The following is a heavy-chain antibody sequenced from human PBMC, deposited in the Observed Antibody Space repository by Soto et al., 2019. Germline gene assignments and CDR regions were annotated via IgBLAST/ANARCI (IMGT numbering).Heavy chain of an antibody. D-gene: IGHD3-3*01. J-gene: IGHJ5*02. CDR1: GFLFSSYA. V-gene: IGHV3-23*01. CDR3: ARDHYDFWSGFPPTIWFHP. CDR2: ISSHGDTT. Sequence: EEQLLQSGGGVVQSGGSLRLSCEASGFLFSSYAMNWVRQAPGKGLEWVSSISSHGDTTYYAESVRGRFTISRDNSKNTPFLQMNSLRAGDTAVYFCARDHYDFWSGFPPTIWFHPWGQGTLVTVSS.